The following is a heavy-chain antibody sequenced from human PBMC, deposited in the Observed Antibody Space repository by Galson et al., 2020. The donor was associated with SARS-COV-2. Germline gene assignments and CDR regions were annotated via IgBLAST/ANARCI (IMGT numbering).Heavy chain of an antibody. CDR3: ARARQLGYCTNGVCYTHSIYFDY. CDR2: IYYSGST. J-gene: IGHJ4*02. CDR1: GGSISSRSYY. Sequence: SETLSLTCTVSGGSISSRSYYWGWIRQPPGKGLEWIGSIYYSGSTYYNPSLKSRVTISVDTSKNQCSLKLSSVTAADTPVYYCARARQLGYCTNGVCYTHSIYFDYWGQGTLVTVSS. D-gene: IGHD2-8*01. V-gene: IGHV4-39*07.